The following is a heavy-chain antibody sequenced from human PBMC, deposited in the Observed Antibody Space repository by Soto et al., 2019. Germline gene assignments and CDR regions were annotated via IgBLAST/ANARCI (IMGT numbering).Heavy chain of an antibody. V-gene: IGHV4-30-4*01. CDR3: ARVPFYPRVADDDSQH. CDR1: GGSVSSGENY. D-gene: IGHD3-3*01. CDR2: IYYSGKT. Sequence: PSETLSLTCTVSGGSVSSGENYWNWIRQPPGKGLEWIGLIYYSGKTYYNPSLKGRVYISLDTSRNQFSLRVNSVTAADTAVYYCARVPFYPRVADDDSQHWGHVARVPVSS. J-gene: IGHJ1*01.